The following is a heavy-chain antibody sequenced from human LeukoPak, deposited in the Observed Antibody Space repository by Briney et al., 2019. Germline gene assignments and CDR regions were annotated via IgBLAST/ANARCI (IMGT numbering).Heavy chain of an antibody. CDR3: ARGPRPLGYCSGGSCYRDAFDI. J-gene: IGHJ3*02. D-gene: IGHD2-15*01. V-gene: IGHV1-69*13. CDR2: IIPTFHTA. Sequence: SVKVSCKASGGTFGSYAISWVRQAPGQGLEWMGGIIPTFHTANYAQKFQGRVTITADESTSSAYMELSSLRSEDTAVYYCARGPRPLGYCSGGSCYRDAFDIWGQGTMVTVSS. CDR1: GGTFGSYA.